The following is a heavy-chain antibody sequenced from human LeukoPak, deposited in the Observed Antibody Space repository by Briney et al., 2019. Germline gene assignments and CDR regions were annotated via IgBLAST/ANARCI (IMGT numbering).Heavy chain of an antibody. V-gene: IGHV4-4*07. CDR2: FYTTGTT. CDR1: IGSVNSYY. CDR3: GRRGYTASYYFLDD. Sequence: SDPLSLTCTVCIGSVNSYYGGCVRAPPGKGVEWIGRFYTTGTTLYNPSLQSRVTMQVETPTKQFSLHLRSMAAADTAVYYCGRRGYTASYYFLDDWSQGTLVAV. D-gene: IGHD1-26*01. J-gene: IGHJ4*03.